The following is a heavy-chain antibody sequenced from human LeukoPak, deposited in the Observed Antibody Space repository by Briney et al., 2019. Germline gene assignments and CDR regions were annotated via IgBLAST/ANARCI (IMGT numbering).Heavy chain of an antibody. Sequence: GGSLRLSCAASGFTFSSYAMSWVRQAPGKGLEWVSVIYSGGSTYYADSVKGRFTISRDNSKNTLYLQMNSLRAEDTAVYYCARVNTQLFVRGPDYYGMDVWGQGTTVTVSS. CDR3: ARVNTQLFVRGPDYYGMDV. CDR1: GFTFSSYA. V-gene: IGHV3-66*01. CDR2: IYSGGST. J-gene: IGHJ6*02. D-gene: IGHD3-10*02.